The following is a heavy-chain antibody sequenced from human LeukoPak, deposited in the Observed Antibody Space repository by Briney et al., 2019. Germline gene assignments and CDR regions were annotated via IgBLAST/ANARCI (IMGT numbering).Heavy chain of an antibody. V-gene: IGHV1-69*05. CDR1: GGTFSSYA. Sequence: SVKVSCKASGGTFSSYAISWVRQAPGQGLEWMGGIIPIFGTANYAQKFQGRVTITTDESTSTAYMELSSLRSEDTAVYYCARDPTTYYDFWSGYWDYWGQGTLVTVSS. D-gene: IGHD3-3*01. CDR2: IIPIFGTA. CDR3: ARDPTTYYDFWSGYWDY. J-gene: IGHJ4*02.